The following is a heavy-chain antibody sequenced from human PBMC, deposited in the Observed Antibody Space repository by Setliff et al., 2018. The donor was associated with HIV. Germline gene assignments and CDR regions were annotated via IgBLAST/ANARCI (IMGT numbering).Heavy chain of an antibody. CDR1: GYTFTSYA. CDR2: INTYTANP. V-gene: IGHV7-4-1*02. D-gene: IGHD3-10*01. J-gene: IGHJ3*02. Sequence: ASVKVSCKAFGYTFTSYALNWVRQAPGQGLEWMGWINTYTANPMYSQGFTGRFVFSLDTSVRTAYLQISSLKAEDTALYYCARDRGVRGANDAFNIWGLGTMVTVSS. CDR3: ARDRGVRGANDAFNI.